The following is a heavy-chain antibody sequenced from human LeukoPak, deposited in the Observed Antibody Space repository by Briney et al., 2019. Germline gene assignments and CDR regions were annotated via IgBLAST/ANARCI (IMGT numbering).Heavy chain of an antibody. CDR1: GFTFSNYR. D-gene: IGHD6-13*01. Sequence: GGSLRLSSSASGFTFSNYRMIWVRQAPGKGLEGVANIKQDESEKYYVDSVKGRLTISRDNAKGSLYLQMNSPRAEDTALYYCARALDSSSSRYQAFEEWGQGTLVTVS. V-gene: IGHV3-7*01. J-gene: IGHJ4*02. CDR3: ARALDSSSSRYQAFEE. CDR2: IKQDESEK.